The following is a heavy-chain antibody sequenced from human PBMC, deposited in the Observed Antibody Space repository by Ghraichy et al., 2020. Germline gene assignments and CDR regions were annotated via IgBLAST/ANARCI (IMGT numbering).Heavy chain of an antibody. V-gene: IGHV4-59*01. CDR2: IYYSGST. J-gene: IGHJ6*02. Sequence: SETLSLTCTVSGGSISSYYWSWIRQPPGKGLEWIGYIYYSGSTNYNHSLKSRVTISVDTSKNQFSLKLSSVTAADTAVYYCARDHSYGYYYYCGMDLWGRGTTVTVSS. D-gene: IGHD4-17*01. CDR1: GGSISSYY. CDR3: ARDHSYGYYYYCGMDL.